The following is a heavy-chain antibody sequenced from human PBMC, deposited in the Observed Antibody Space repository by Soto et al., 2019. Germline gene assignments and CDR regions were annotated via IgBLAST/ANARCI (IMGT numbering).Heavy chain of an antibody. V-gene: IGHV5-51*01. CDR1: GFIFSRYYTTQW. CDR2: INPRDSDA. D-gene: IGHD1-1*01. J-gene: IGHJ4*02. Sequence: GESLKISCKAFGFIFSRYYTTQWIGWVRQKPGKGLEWVGLINPRDSDAKYSPSFQGQVTMSADTSINTAYLQWSSLKASDTAIYYCTRTLSNNWQYFDYWGQGTLVTVSS. CDR3: TRTLSNNWQYFDY.